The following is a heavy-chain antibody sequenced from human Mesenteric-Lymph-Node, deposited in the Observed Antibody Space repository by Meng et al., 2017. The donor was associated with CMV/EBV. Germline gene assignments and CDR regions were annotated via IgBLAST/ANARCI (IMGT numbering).Heavy chain of an antibody. Sequence: SGGSISSGSYYWGWIRQPPGRGLEWIGSIYYSGITYYNPSLKSRVTVSVDTSKNQFSLKLSTLTAADTAVYYCATGRIGYSSTWYYFWGQGTLVTVSS. CDR2: IYYSGIT. J-gene: IGHJ4*02. D-gene: IGHD6-13*01. CDR3: ATGRIGYSSTWYYF. CDR1: GGSISSGSYY. V-gene: IGHV4-39*01.